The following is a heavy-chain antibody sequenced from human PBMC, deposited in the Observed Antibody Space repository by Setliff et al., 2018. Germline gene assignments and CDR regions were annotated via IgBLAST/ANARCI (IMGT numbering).Heavy chain of an antibody. CDR3: ARGRVEMATITPFDY. CDR1: GGSISSSSYY. J-gene: IGHJ4*02. D-gene: IGHD5-12*01. CDR2: IYYSGST. Sequence: PSETLSLTCTVSGGSISSSSYYWGWTRQPPGKGLEWIGSIYYSGSTYYNPSLKSRVTISVDTSKNQFSLKLSSVTAADTAVYYCARGRVEMATITPFDYWGQGTLVTVSS. V-gene: IGHV4-39*07.